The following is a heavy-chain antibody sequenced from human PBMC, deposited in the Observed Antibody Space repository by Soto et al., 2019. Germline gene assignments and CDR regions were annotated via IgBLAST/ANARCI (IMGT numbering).Heavy chain of an antibody. CDR2: ISAYNSNT. Sequence: ASVKVSCKASGYTFTSYGISWVRQAPGQGLEWMGWISAYNSNTNYAQKLQGRVTMTTDTSTSTAYMELRSLRSDDTAVYYCARVPTGDYVFAYWGQGTLVTVSS. CDR3: ARVPTGDYVFAY. D-gene: IGHD4-17*01. V-gene: IGHV1-18*01. CDR1: GYTFTSYG. J-gene: IGHJ4*02.